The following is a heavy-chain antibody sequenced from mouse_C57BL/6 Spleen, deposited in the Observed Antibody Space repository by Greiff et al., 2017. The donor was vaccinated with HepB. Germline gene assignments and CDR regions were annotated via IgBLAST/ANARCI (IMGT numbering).Heavy chain of an antibody. CDR2: IDPETGGT. Sequence: QVQLQQSGAELVRPGASVTLSCKASGYTFTDYEMHWVKQTPVHGLEWIGAIDPETGGTAYNQKFKGKARLTADKSSSTANMELRSLTSEDSAVYYGTRSYCGSREYFDVWGTGTTVTVSS. V-gene: IGHV1-15*01. D-gene: IGHD1-1*01. CDR3: TRSYCGSREYFDV. J-gene: IGHJ1*03. CDR1: GYTFTDYE.